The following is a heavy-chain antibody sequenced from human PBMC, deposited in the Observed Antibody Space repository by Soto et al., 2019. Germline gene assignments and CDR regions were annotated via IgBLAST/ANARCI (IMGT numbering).Heavy chain of an antibody. CDR1: GFTFSSYG. CDR2: IWHDGGNK. Sequence: QVQLVESGGGVVLPGRSLRLSCAASGFTFSSYGMHWVRQAPGKGLEWVAFIWHDGGNKFYAESVKGRFTISRDNSKNTLYLQMTSLSAEDTAMYYCARDGDVNTGFGKDYWGQGTLVTVSS. D-gene: IGHD3-16*01. V-gene: IGHV3-33*01. CDR3: ARDGDVNTGFGKDY. J-gene: IGHJ4*02.